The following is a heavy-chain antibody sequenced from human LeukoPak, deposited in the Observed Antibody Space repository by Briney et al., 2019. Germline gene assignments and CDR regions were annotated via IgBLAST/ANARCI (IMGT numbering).Heavy chain of an antibody. CDR3: ARGSINSWYGSRFDP. CDR2: IYHSGST. D-gene: IGHD6-13*01. V-gene: IGHV4-38-2*02. CDR1: GYSISSGYY. Sequence: KPSETLSLTCTVSGYSISSGYYWGWIRQPPGKGLEWIGSIYHSGSTYYNPSLKSRVTISVETSKNQFSLKLSSVTAADTAVYYCARGSINSWYGSRFDPWGQGTLVTVSS. J-gene: IGHJ5*02.